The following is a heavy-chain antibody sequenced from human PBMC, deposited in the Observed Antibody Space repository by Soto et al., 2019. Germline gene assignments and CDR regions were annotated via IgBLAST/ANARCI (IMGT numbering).Heavy chain of an antibody. CDR2: IWYDGSKK. J-gene: IGHJ6*02. Sequence: GGSLRLSCAASGLTFSSYGMYWVRQAPGKGLEWVALIWYDGSKKYYADSVKGRFTISRDNSKNTLYLQMNSLRAEDTALYYCARDRGAGDYYYGMDVWGQGTTVTVSS. CDR3: ARDRGAGDYYYGMDV. D-gene: IGHD1-1*01. CDR1: GLTFSSYG. V-gene: IGHV3-33*01.